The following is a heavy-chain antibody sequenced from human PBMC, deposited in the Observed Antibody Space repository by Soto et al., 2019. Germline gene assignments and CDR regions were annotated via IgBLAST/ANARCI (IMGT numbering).Heavy chain of an antibody. CDR1: GFTFSSYA. V-gene: IGHV3-23*01. D-gene: IGHD5-18*01. J-gene: IGHJ4*02. CDR2: ISGSGGST. CDR3: ARAPPVDTAMLDY. Sequence: LRLSCAASGFTFSSYAMSWVRQAPGKGLEWVSAISGSGGSTYYADSVKGRFTISRDNAKNSLYLQMNSLRAEDTAVYYCARAPPVDTAMLDYWGQGXRVTVSS.